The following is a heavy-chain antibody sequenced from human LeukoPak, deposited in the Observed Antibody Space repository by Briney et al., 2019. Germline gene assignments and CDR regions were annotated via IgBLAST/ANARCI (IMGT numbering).Heavy chain of an antibody. CDR2: IWYDGSNK. J-gene: IGHJ4*02. CDR3: ARSGYGDYDLDY. CDR1: GFTFSSYG. V-gene: IGHV3-33*01. Sequence: PGGSLRLSCAASGFTFSSYGMHWVRQAPGKGLEWVAVIWYDGSNKYYADSVKGRFTISRDNSKNTLYLQMNSLRAEDTAVYYCARSGYGDYDLDYWGQGTLVTVSS. D-gene: IGHD4-17*01.